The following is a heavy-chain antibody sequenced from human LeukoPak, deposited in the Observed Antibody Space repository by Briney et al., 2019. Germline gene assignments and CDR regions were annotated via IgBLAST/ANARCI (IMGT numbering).Heavy chain of an antibody. Sequence: GGSLTLSCAASGFTFSSYSMNWVRQAPGKGLEWVSSISSSSSYIYYADSVKGRFTIYRDNAKHSLYLQMNSLRAEDTAVYYCARDVPRSSGSYYNYWGEGTLVTVSS. V-gene: IGHV3-21*01. J-gene: IGHJ4*02. CDR2: ISSSSSYI. D-gene: IGHD3-10*01. CDR1: GFTFSSYS. CDR3: ARDVPRSSGSYYNY.